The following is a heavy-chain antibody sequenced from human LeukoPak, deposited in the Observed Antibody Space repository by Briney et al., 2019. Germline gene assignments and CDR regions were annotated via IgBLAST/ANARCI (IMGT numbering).Heavy chain of an antibody. CDR1: GYTFTGYY. J-gene: IGHJ4*02. Sequence: ASVKVSYKASGYTFTGYYIHWVRQAPGQGLEWMGWINPNSGDTHYAQKFQGRVTMTRDTSISTGYMELSRLTSDDTALYYCARGGPSRGSGFYYFDHWGQGTPVTVSS. D-gene: IGHD6-19*01. V-gene: IGHV1-2*02. CDR3: ARGGPSRGSGFYYFDH. CDR2: INPNSGDT.